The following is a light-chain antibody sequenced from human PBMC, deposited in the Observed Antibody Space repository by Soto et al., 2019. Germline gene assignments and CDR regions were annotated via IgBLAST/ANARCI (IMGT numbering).Light chain of an antibody. CDR2: DVT. CDR1: SSDVGGYNF. CDR3: SSYTRTHTLV. J-gene: IGLJ3*02. Sequence: QSALIQPVSVSGSPGQSITISCTGSSSDVGGYNFVSWYQQHPGKAPKLMIYDVTNRPSGVSNRFSASKSGDTASLTISGLQAEDEADYYCSSYTRTHTLVFGGGTKVTVL. V-gene: IGLV2-14*01.